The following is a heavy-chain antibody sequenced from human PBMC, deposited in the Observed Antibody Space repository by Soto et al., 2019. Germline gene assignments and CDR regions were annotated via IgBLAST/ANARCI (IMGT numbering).Heavy chain of an antibody. CDR2: IYYSGST. Sequence: PSETLSLTCTVSGGSISSGGYYWSWIRQHPGKGLEWIGYIYYSGSTYYNPSLKSRVTISVDTSKNQFSLKLSSVTAADTAVYYCARVASGSGYCSGGSCDKGMEPVAYYYFDYWGQRTLVTGSS. CDR3: ARVASGSGYCSGGSCDKGMEPVAYYYFDY. D-gene: IGHD2-15*01. CDR1: GGSISSGGYY. V-gene: IGHV4-31*03. J-gene: IGHJ4*02.